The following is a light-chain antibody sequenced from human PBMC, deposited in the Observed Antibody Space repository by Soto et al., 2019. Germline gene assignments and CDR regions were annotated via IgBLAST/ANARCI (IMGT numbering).Light chain of an antibody. CDR2: DVS. Sequence: QSALTQPASVSGSPGQSTTISCTGTSSDIGGYNYVSWYQQLPGEAPKLIIYDVSDRPSGVSTRFSCSKSVNTASLTISGLQAEDEGDYYCSSFTSRHTYVFGTGTKLTVL. V-gene: IGLV2-14*01. J-gene: IGLJ1*01. CDR1: SSDIGGYNY. CDR3: SSFTSRHTYV.